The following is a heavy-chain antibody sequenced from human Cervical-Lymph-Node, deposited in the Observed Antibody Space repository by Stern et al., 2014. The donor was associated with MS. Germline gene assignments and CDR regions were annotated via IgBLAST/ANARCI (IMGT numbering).Heavy chain of an antibody. J-gene: IGHJ4*02. CDR1: GFTFRSYG. CDR3: AKDRSADWDY. Sequence: DQLVESGGGVVQPGRSLRLSCAASGFTFRSYGMHWVRQAPGKGLEWVAVISFDGSNEYYADSVKGRFTISRDNSKNTLYLQMTSLRAEDTAVYYCAKDRSADWDYWGQGTLVTVSS. CDR2: ISFDGSNE. V-gene: IGHV3-30*18. D-gene: IGHD3-9*01.